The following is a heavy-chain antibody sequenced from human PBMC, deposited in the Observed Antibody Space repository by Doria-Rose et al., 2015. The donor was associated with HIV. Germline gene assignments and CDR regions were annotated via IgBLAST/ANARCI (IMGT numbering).Heavy chain of an antibody. D-gene: IGHD1-26*01. CDR3: ARDPDPTELRFLDL. V-gene: IGHV3-21*03. CDR1: GFTFIIYS. Sequence: AQLQESGGGLVRPGGSLRLSCAASGFTFIIYSMNWDRQAPGKGPEWVSSISSDSNYIYYTDSLKGRFIISRDNAKNALFLQMNDLRIEDTGVYYCARDPDPTELRFLDLWGRGT. J-gene: IGHJ2*01. CDR2: ISSDSNYI.